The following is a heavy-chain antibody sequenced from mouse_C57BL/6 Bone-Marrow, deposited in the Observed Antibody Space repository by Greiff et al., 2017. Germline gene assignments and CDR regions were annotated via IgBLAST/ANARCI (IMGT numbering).Heavy chain of an antibody. CDR3: ASHDDYYGCGYRYWYFDV. D-gene: IGHD1-1*01. V-gene: IGHV1-9*01. CDR1: GYTFTGYW. J-gene: IGHJ1*03. CDR2: IFPGSGST. Sequence: VQLQQSGAELMKPGASVKLSCKASGYTFTGYWIEWVKQRPGHGLEWIGEIFPGSGSTNYNEKFKGKATFTADPSSNTAYMQLSSLTTEDSAIYYCASHDDYYGCGYRYWYFDVWGTGTTVTVSS.